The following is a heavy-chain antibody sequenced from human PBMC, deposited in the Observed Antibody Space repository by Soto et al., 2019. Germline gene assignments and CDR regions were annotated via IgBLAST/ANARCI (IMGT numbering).Heavy chain of an antibody. V-gene: IGHV3-15*01. CDR2: IKSKTDGGTT. CDR3: TTVGSDIAASAPLKGIWDY. J-gene: IGHJ4*02. CDR1: GYTFSNAW. Sequence: EVQLVESGGGLVKPGGSLRLSCAASGYTFSNAWMSWVRQAPGKGLEWVGRIKSKTDGGTTDYAAPVKGRFTISRDDSKNTLYLQMNSLKTEDTAVYYCTTVGSDIAASAPLKGIWDYWGQGTLVTVSS. D-gene: IGHD6-25*01.